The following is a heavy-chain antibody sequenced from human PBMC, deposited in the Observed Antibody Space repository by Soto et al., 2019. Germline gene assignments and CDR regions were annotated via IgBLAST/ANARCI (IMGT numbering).Heavy chain of an antibody. CDR2: IFWDDDK. Sequence: QITLKESGPTLVKPTQTLTLTCTFSGISLTTSGVGVGWIRQPPGRALEWLPLIFWDDDKRYSPSLKSRLTITKDTSKNQEALTMTNMDPVDTTTYYCALNRYCFSSICIGDWFDPWGQVWLLTVSS. V-gene: IGHV2-5*02. CDR3: ALNRYCFSSICIGDWFDP. D-gene: IGHD2-15*01. CDR1: GISLTTSGVG. J-gene: IGHJ5*02.